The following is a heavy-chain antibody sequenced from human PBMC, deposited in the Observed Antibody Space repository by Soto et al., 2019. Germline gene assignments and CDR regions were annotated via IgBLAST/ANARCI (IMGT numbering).Heavy chain of an antibody. CDR1: GFTFSSYG. J-gene: IGHJ3*02. D-gene: IGHD3-22*01. CDR2: IWYDGSNK. Sequence: VQLVESGGGVVQPGRSLRLSCAASGFTFSSYGMHWVRQAPGKGLEWVAVIWYDGSNKYYADSVKGRFTISRDNSKNTLYLQMNSLRAEDTAVYYCARGDYYDSSGYYYGADAFDIWGQGTMVTVSS. CDR3: ARGDYYDSSGYYYGADAFDI. V-gene: IGHV3-33*01.